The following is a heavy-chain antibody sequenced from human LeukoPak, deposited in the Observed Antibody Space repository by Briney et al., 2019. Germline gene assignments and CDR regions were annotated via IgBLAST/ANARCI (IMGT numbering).Heavy chain of an antibody. CDR1: GFTFSGYA. CDR3: ASSGSYYEGMHAFDI. CDR2: IFASGSTT. Sequence: GGSLRLSCAASGFTFSGYAMNWVRQAPGKGLEWVSLIFASGSTTKYADSVKGRFTISRDNSKNTLYLQMNSLRAEDTAVYYCASSGSYYEGMHAFDIWGQGTMVTVSS. J-gene: IGHJ3*02. V-gene: IGHV3-23*05. D-gene: IGHD1-26*01.